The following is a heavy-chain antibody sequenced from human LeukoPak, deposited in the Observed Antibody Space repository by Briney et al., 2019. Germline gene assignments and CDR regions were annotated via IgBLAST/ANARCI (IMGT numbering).Heavy chain of an antibody. CDR3: ARPTQYVGRIGWFDP. CDR2: INHSGST. CDR1: GGSFSGYY. Sequence: SETLSLTCAVYGGSFSGYYWSWIRQPPGKGLEWIGEINHSGSTNYNPSLKSRVTISVDTSKNQFSLKLSSVTAADTAVYYCARPTQYVGRIGWFDPWGQGTLVTVSS. V-gene: IGHV4-34*01. D-gene: IGHD3-10*01. J-gene: IGHJ5*02.